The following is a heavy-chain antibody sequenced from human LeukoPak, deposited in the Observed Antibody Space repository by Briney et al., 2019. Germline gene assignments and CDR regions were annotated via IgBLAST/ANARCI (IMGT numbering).Heavy chain of an antibody. D-gene: IGHD6-13*01. V-gene: IGHV4-4*02. CDR2: IYHSGST. CDR1: GGSISSSNW. J-gene: IGHJ4*02. CDR3: ARGSSSWYRHFDY. Sequence: SGTLSLTCAVSGGSISSSNWWSWVRQPPGKGLEWIGEIYHSGSTNYNPSLRSRVTISVDKSKNQFSLKLSSVTAADTAVYYCARGSSSWYRHFDYWGQGTLVTVSS.